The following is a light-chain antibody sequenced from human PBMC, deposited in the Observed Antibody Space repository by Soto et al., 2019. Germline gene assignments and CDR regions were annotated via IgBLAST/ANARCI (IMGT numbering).Light chain of an antibody. CDR2: SNN. Sequence: QSVLTQPPSASGTPGQRVTISCSGSSSNIGSNYVYWYQQLPGTAPKLLIYSNNQRPSGVPDRFAGSKSGTSASLAISGLRSEDGADYYCAAWDDSLSAGVFGGGTKLTVL. CDR1: SSNIGSNY. V-gene: IGLV1-47*02. CDR3: AAWDDSLSAGV. J-gene: IGLJ3*02.